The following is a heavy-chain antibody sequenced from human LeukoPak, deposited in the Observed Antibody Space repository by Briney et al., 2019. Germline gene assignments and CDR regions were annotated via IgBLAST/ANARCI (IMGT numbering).Heavy chain of an antibody. D-gene: IGHD3-22*01. V-gene: IGHV1-46*01. Sequence: ASVKVSCKASGYTFSSYYMFWVRQAPGQGLEWVGIINPSRGSTSYAQRFRGRVTMTRDMSTSTVYMDLSSLRFEDTAFYYCASGGHIRVYDSNPYYGHYWGQGTLVTVSS. CDR1: GYTFSSYY. J-gene: IGHJ4*02. CDR3: ASGGHIRVYDSNPYYGHY. CDR2: INPSRGST.